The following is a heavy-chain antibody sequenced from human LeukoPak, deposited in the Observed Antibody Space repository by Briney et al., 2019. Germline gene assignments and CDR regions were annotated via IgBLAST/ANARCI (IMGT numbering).Heavy chain of an antibody. CDR2: ISGSGGST. J-gene: IGHJ5*02. CDR1: GFTFSSYA. CDR3: AKDHAVVVRGNWFDP. V-gene: IGHV3-23*01. Sequence: GGPPRLSCAASGFTFSSYAMSWVRQAPGKGLEWVSAISGSGGSTYYADSVKGRFTISRDNSKNTLYLQMNSLRAEDTAVYYCAKDHAVVVRGNWFDPWGQGTLVTVSS. D-gene: IGHD2-21*01.